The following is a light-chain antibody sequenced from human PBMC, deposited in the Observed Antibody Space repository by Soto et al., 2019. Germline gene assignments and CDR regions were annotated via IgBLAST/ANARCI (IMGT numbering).Light chain of an antibody. Sequence: EIVLTQSPGTLSLSPGERATLSCRASQSVSSSYLAWYQQKPGQAPRLLIYGASSRATGIPDRFSGSGSGTDFTLTINSLEPEDSAVYYCQQYGSSLLFTFGPRTKVDIK. CDR3: QQYGSSLLFT. V-gene: IGKV3-20*01. J-gene: IGKJ3*01. CDR1: QSVSSSY. CDR2: GAS.